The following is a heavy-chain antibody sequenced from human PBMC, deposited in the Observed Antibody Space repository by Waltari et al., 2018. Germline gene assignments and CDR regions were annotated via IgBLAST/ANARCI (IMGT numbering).Heavy chain of an antibody. D-gene: IGHD6-13*01. J-gene: IGHJ4*02. V-gene: IGHV1-69*08. Sequence: QVQLVQSGAEVKKPGSSVKVSCTASGGTFSSYAISWVRQAPGQGLEWMGRIFAILGTANYGQKFQVRVTITADNYTSTAYMELSSLRAEDTAVYYCAGGSSGYIGYWGQGTLVTVSS. CDR1: GGTFSSYA. CDR2: IFAILGTA. CDR3: AGGSSGYIGY.